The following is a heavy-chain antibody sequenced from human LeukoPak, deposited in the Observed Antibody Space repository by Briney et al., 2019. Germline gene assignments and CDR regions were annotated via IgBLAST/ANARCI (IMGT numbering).Heavy chain of an antibody. J-gene: IGHJ4*02. Sequence: PGGSLRLSCAASGFTFDNYGMNWVRQAPGKGLEWVSGITSGTRYEYYADSLRGRFTTSRDNAENSLYLQMNSLRAEDTAVYYCARVGDFDPNRGGDCYPLDYWGQGTLVTVSS. CDR1: GFTFDNYG. D-gene: IGHD2-21*01. V-gene: IGHV3-21*01. CDR3: ARVGDFDPNRGGDCYPLDY. CDR2: ITSGTRYE.